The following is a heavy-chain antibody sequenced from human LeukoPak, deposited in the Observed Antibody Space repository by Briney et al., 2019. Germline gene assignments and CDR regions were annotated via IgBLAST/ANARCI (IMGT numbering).Heavy chain of an antibody. D-gene: IGHD3-10*01. CDR3: ARVLSGRGSLYDYYYYMDV. Sequence: GGSLRLSCAASGFTVSSNYMSWVRQAPGRGLEWVSVTYSNGRTYYADAVKGRFTISRDISKNTLYLQMNSLRAEDTAVYYCARVLSGRGSLYDYYYYMDVWGKGTTVTISS. CDR1: GFTVSSNY. J-gene: IGHJ6*03. CDR2: TYSNGRT. V-gene: IGHV3-53*01.